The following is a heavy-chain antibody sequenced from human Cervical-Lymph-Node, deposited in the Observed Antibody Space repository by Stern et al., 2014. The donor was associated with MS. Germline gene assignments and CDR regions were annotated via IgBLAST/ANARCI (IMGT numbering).Heavy chain of an antibody. CDR1: GFTFSSYA. Sequence: QVQLVESGGGVVQPGRSLRLSCAASGFTFSSYAMHWVRQAPGKGLEWVDAISFDGSNEYYSDSVKDRVTISRDNSRHNSSNALYLQRNSLRAEDTAVYFCARDLAFWSRNRGWGDVWVQGTTVTVSS. J-gene: IGHJ6*02. V-gene: IGHV3-30-3*01. D-gene: IGHD6-19*01. CDR2: ISFDGSNE. CDR3: ARDLAFWSRNRGWGDV.